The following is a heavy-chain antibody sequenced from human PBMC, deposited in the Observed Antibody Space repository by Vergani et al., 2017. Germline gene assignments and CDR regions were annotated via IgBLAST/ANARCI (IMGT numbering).Heavy chain of an antibody. CDR2: VSTYNDNT. CDR1: GYTFTTYG. J-gene: IGHJ3*02. Sequence: QVQLVQSGAEVKKPGASVKVSCKASGYTFTTYGISWVRQAPGQGLEWMGWVSTYNDNTNHAQKLQGRVTMATDTSTSTAYMGLRSLRSDATAMYYCARDFYLTNGVWFDVFDIWGQGTMVTVSS. CDR3: ARDFYLTNGVWFDVFDI. D-gene: IGHD2-8*01. V-gene: IGHV1-18*01.